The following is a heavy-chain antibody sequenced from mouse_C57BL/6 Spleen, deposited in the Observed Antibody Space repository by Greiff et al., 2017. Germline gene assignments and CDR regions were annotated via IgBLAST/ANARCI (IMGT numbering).Heavy chain of an antibody. CDR3: AREDYGSSYAMDY. Sequence: VQLQQSGPVLVKPGASVKMSCKASGYTFTDYYMNWVNQSHGKSLEWIGVINPYNGGTSYNQKFKGKATLTVDKSSSTAYMELNSLTSEDSAVYYCAREDYGSSYAMDYWGQGTSVTVSS. V-gene: IGHV1-19*01. D-gene: IGHD1-1*01. CDR2: INPYNGGT. CDR1: GYTFTDYY. J-gene: IGHJ4*01.